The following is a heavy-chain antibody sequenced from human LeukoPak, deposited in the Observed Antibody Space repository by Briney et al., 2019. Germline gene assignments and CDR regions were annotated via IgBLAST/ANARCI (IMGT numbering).Heavy chain of an antibody. J-gene: IGHJ6*03. D-gene: IGHD2-2*02. CDR1: GGSISSYY. Sequence: PSETLSLTCTVSGGSISSYYWSWIRQPPGKGLEWIGEINHSGSTNYNPSLKSRVTISVDTSKNQFSLKLSSVTAADTAVYYCARGKYCSSTSCYSSWSYYYYYMDVWGKGTTVTVSS. V-gene: IGHV4-34*01. CDR3: ARGKYCSSTSCYSSWSYYYYYMDV. CDR2: INHSGST.